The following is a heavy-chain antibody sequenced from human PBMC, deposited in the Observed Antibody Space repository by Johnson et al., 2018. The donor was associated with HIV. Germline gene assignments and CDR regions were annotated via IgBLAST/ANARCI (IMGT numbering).Heavy chain of an antibody. D-gene: IGHD6-13*01. Sequence: QVQLVESGGGVVQPGRSLRLSCAASGFTFSSYGMHWVRQAPGKGLEWVAVISYDGSNKYYADSVKGRFTISRDNSKNTLYLQMNSLRAEDTAVYYCARDNAAAGTPMGCDICGQGTMVTVSS. CDR2: ISYDGSNK. CDR1: GFTFSSYG. J-gene: IGHJ3*02. CDR3: ARDNAAAGTPMGCDI. V-gene: IGHV3-30*03.